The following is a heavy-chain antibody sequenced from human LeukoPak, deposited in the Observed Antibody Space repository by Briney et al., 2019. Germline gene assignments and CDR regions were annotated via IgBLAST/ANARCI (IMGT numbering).Heavy chain of an antibody. CDR1: GYSISSGYY. Sequence: ASETLSLTCTVSGYSISSGYYWGWIRQPPGKGLEWIGSIYHSGSTYYNPSLKSRVTISVDTSKNQFSLKLSSVTAADTAFYYCARYIVSYPHDAFDIWGQGTMVTVSS. CDR2: IYHSGST. D-gene: IGHD1-26*01. J-gene: IGHJ3*02. CDR3: ARYIVSYPHDAFDI. V-gene: IGHV4-38-2*02.